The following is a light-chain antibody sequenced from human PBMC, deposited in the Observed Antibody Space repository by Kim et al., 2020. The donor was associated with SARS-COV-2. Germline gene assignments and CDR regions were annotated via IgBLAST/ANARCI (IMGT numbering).Light chain of an antibody. CDR2: INN. CDR3: AAWDDRLNSYV. J-gene: IGLJ1*01. CDR1: SSNIGDNN. Sequence: ELTQPPSASGTPGQRVTIFCSGSSSNIGDNNVNWYQQLPGSAPKLLIYINNQRPSGVSDRFSGSKSGTSASLAISGLQSEDEADYFCAAWDDRLNSYVFGGGTKVTVL. V-gene: IGLV1-44*01.